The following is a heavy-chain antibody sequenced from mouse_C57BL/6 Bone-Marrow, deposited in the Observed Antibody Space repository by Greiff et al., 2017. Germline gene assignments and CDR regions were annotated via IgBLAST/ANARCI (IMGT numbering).Heavy chain of an antibody. Sequence: EVKLVESGGGLVKPGGSLTLSCAASGFTFSSYTMSWVRQTPEKRLEWVATISGGGGNTYYPDSVKGRFTISRDNDKNTLYLQMSSLRSEDTALYYCAQLTGTFFDYWGQGTTLTVSS. CDR2: ISGGGGNT. D-gene: IGHD4-1*01. CDR1: GFTFSSYT. V-gene: IGHV5-9*01. CDR3: AQLTGTFFDY. J-gene: IGHJ2*01.